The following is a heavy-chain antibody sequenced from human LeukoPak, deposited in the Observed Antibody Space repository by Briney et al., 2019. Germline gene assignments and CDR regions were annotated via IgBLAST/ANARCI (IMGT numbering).Heavy chain of an antibody. Sequence: ASVKVSCKASGFTFTSSAVQWVRQAPGQRLEWIGWIVVGSGNTNYAQKFQERVTITRDMSTSTAYMELSSLRSEDTAVYYCAAYGQLVLGEPDYYYGMDVWGQGTTVTVSS. CDR1: GFTFTSSA. CDR3: AAYGQLVLGEPDYYYGMDV. CDR2: IVVGSGNT. J-gene: IGHJ6*02. D-gene: IGHD6-13*01. V-gene: IGHV1-58*01.